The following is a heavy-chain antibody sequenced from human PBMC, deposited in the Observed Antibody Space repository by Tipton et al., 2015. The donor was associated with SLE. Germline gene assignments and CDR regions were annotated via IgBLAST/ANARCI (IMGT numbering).Heavy chain of an antibody. V-gene: IGHV3-9*01. Sequence: SLRLSCAASGFTFDDYAMHWVRQAPGKGLEWVSGISWNSGSIGYADSVKGRFTISRDNAKNSLYLQMNSLRAEDTALYYCAKDIPRVQGVFSYYFDYWGQGTLVTVSS. CDR1: GFTFDDYA. J-gene: IGHJ4*02. CDR2: ISWNSGSI. D-gene: IGHD3-10*01. CDR3: AKDIPRVQGVFSYYFDY.